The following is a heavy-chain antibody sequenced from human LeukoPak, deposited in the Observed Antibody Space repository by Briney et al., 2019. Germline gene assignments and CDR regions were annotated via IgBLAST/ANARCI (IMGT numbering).Heavy chain of an antibody. D-gene: IGHD6-19*01. Sequence: ASVKVSCKASGGTFSSYAISWVRQAPGQGLEWMGGIIPIFGTANYAQKFQGRVTITADESTSTAYMELSSLRSEDAAVYYCARDPPVGSGWLWAAFDIWGQGTMVTVSS. CDR1: GGTFSSYA. CDR2: IIPIFGTA. J-gene: IGHJ3*02. V-gene: IGHV1-69*01. CDR3: ARDPPVGSGWLWAAFDI.